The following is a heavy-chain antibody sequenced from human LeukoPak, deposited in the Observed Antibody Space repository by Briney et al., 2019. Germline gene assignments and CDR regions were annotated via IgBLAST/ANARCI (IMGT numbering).Heavy chain of an antibody. CDR2: MYHTGSS. CDR3: AGDQGGSAHRHAFDI. D-gene: IGHD1-26*01. CDR1: GDSISSGGYY. V-gene: IGHV4-61*08. J-gene: IGHJ3*02. Sequence: SQTLSLTCTVSGDSISSGGYYWSWIRQPPGKGLEWIGYMYHTGSSNYSPSLKSRLTISVDTSKNQFSLKLSSMTAADTAVYYCAGDQGGSAHRHAFDIWGQGTLVTVSS.